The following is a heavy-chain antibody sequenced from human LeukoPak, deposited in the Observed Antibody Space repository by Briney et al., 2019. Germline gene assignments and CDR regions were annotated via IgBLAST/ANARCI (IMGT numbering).Heavy chain of an antibody. CDR2: ISYDGSNK. J-gene: IGHJ6*04. Sequence: PGRSLRLSCAASGFTFSSYAMHWVRQAPGKGLEWVAVISYDGSNKYYADSVKGRFTISRDNAKNTLYLQMNSLRAEDTAVYYCAGDYGDSDYYGMDVWGKGTTVTVSS. CDR1: GFTFSSYA. D-gene: IGHD4-17*01. CDR3: AGDYGDSDYYGMDV. V-gene: IGHV3-30-3*01.